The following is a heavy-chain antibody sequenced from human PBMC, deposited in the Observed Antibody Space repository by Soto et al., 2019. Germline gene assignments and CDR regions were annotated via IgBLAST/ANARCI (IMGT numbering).Heavy chain of an antibody. CDR3: ARDNETYYDFWSGYSPIAFDI. V-gene: IGHV1-69*13. Sequence: SVKVSCKAFGGTFSSFAISWVRQAPGQGLEWMGGIIPIFGTANYAQKFQGRVTITADESTSTAYMELSSLRSEDTAVYYCARDNETYYDFWSGYSPIAFDIWGQGTMVTVSS. J-gene: IGHJ3*02. D-gene: IGHD3-3*01. CDR1: GGTFSSFA. CDR2: IIPIFGTA.